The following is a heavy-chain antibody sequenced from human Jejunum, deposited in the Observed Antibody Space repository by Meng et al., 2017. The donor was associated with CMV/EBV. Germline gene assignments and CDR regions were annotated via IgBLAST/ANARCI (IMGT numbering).Heavy chain of an antibody. V-gene: IGHV3-20*03. CDR1: GLPFDNNG. J-gene: IGHJ4*02. Sequence: GLPFDNNGMSWVRQAPGKGLEWVSGINWNGGSTGYADSVKGRFTISRDNAKNSLYLQMNSLRAEDTALYYCARARSSGWYGGANYWGQGTLVTVSS. CDR2: INWNGGST. D-gene: IGHD6-19*01. CDR3: ARARSSGWYGGANY.